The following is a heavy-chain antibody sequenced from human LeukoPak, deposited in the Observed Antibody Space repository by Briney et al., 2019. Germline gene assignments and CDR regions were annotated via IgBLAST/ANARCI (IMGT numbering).Heavy chain of an antibody. CDR2: ISWNSGGI. D-gene: IGHD6-13*01. J-gene: IGHJ3*02. Sequence: GRSLRLSCAASGFTFDDYAMHWVRQAPGKGLEWVSGISWNSGGIGYADSVKGRFTISRDNAKNSLYLQMNSLRAEDMALYYCAKDKTRSSWYVDAFDIWGQGTMVTVSS. CDR1: GFTFDDYA. V-gene: IGHV3-9*03. CDR3: AKDKTRSSWYVDAFDI.